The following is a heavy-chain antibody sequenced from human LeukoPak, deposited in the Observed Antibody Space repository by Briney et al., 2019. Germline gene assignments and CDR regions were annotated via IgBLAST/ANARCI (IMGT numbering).Heavy chain of an antibody. J-gene: IGHJ6*03. V-gene: IGHV1-46*01. CDR2: INPSGGST. CDR1: GYTFTSYY. Sequence: GASVKVSCKASGYTFTSYYMHWVRQAPGQGLEWMGIINPSGGSTSYAQKFQGRVTMTRDTSTSTVYMELSSLRSEDTAVYYCARGSGRPNSYYYYMDVWGKGTTVTISS. D-gene: IGHD3-10*01. CDR3: ARGSGRPNSYYYYMDV.